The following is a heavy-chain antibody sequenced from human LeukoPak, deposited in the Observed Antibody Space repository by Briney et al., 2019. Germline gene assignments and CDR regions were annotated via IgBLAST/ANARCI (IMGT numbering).Heavy chain of an antibody. Sequence: SETLSLTCTVSGGSISNYYWNWIRQPAGKGLEWIGRIYTSGSASYNPSLKSRVTMSVDTSKNQFSLKLSSVTAADTAVYYCARSKFEWLRLGSAGPNWFDPWGQGTLVTVSS. CDR2: IYTSGSA. D-gene: IGHD5-12*01. CDR1: GGSISNYY. V-gene: IGHV4-4*07. J-gene: IGHJ5*02. CDR3: ARSKFEWLRLGSAGPNWFDP.